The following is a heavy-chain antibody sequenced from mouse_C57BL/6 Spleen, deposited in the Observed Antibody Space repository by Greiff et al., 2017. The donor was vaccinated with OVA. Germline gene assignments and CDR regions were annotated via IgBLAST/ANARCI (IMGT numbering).Heavy chain of an antibody. V-gene: IGHV1-55*01. D-gene: IGHD1-1*01. CDR1: GYTFTSYW. CDR3: ARDGSSYDWFAY. J-gene: IGHJ3*01. Sequence: VQLQQPGAELVKPGASVKMSCKASGYTFTSYWITWVKQRPGQGLEWIGDIYPGSGSTNYNEKFKSKATLTVDTSSSTAYMQLSSLTSEDSAVYYCARDGSSYDWFAYWGQGTLVTVSA. CDR2: IYPGSGST.